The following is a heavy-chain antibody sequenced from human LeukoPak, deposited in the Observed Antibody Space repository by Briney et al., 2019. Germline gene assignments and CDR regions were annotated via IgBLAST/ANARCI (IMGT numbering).Heavy chain of an antibody. CDR1: GFTFSSYS. CDR2: ISSSSSYI. V-gene: IGHV3-21*01. J-gene: IGHJ4*02. CDR3: ARDSPAYSSSHNPFDY. D-gene: IGHD6-6*01. Sequence: GGSLRLSCAASGFTFSSYSMNWVRQAPGKGLEWVSSISSSSSYIYYADSVKGRFTISRDNAKNSLYLQMNSLRAEDTAVYYCARDSPAYSSSHNPFDYWGRGSLVTVSS.